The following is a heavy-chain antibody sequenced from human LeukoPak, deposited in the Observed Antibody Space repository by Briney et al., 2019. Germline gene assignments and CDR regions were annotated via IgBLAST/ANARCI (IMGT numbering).Heavy chain of an antibody. CDR1: GFTFSSYG. CDR3: AKDMEWELPTSHIIDY. J-gene: IGHJ4*02. CDR2: IRYDGSNK. V-gene: IGHV3-30*02. D-gene: IGHD1-26*01. Sequence: GGSLRLSCAASGFTFSSYGMHWVRQAPGKGLEWVAFIRYDGSNKYNADSVKGRFTISRDNSKNTLYLQMNSLRAEDTAVYYCAKDMEWELPTSHIIDYWGQGTLVTVSS.